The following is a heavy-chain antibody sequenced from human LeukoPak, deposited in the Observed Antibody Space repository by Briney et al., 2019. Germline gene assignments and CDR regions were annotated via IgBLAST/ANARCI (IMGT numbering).Heavy chain of an antibody. Sequence: SETLSLTCAVSGGSISSGGYSWSWIRQPPGKGLEWIGYIYHSGSTYYNPSLKSRVTISVDRSKNQFSLKLSSATAADTAVYYCAREGLSGDYDYWGQGTLVTVSS. V-gene: IGHV4-30-2*01. D-gene: IGHD4-17*01. J-gene: IGHJ4*02. CDR2: IYHSGST. CDR1: GGSISSGGYS. CDR3: AREGLSGDYDY.